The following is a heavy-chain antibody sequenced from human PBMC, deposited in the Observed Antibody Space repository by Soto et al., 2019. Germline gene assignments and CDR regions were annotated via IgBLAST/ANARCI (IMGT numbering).Heavy chain of an antibody. J-gene: IGHJ4*02. Sequence: SETLSLTCTVSGVSVSSGSFFWAWIRQPPGKGLEWIGFGSYSGTTNYKPSLKSRVTISVDTSRSQISLKVSSLTAADTAVYYCARGARGNQYEYWGQGTLVTVCS. D-gene: IGHD3-16*01. CDR1: GVSVSSGSFF. CDR2: GSYSGTT. V-gene: IGHV4-61*01. CDR3: ARGARGNQYEY.